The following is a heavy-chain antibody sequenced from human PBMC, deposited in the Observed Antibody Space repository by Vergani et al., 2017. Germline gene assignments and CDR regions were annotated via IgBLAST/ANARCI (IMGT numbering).Heavy chain of an antibody. CDR1: GGSISSSSYY. Sequence: QLQLQESGPGLVKPSETLSLTCTVSGGSISSSSYYWGWIRQPPGKGLEWIGSIYYSGSTYYNPSLKSRVTISVETSKNQFSLKLSSVTAADTAVYYCARDPSIGWLPSYYYCYGMDVWGQGTTVTVSS. CDR3: ARDPSIGWLPSYYYCYGMDV. D-gene: IGHD6-19*01. CDR2: IYYSGST. J-gene: IGHJ6*02. V-gene: IGHV4-39*07.